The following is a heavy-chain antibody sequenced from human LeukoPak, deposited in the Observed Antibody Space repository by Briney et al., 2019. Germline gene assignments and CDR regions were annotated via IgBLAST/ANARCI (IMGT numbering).Heavy chain of an antibody. V-gene: IGHV3-21*01. CDR3: ARDINYDFWSGYSNFDY. D-gene: IGHD3-3*01. CDR1: GFTFSSYA. J-gene: IGHJ4*02. CDR2: IISSRSYT. Sequence: GGSLRLSCAASGFTFSSYAMSWVRQAPGKGLEWVSSIISSRSYTYYAESVKGRFTISRDNAKNSLYLQMNSLRAEDTAVYYCARDINYDFWSGYSNFDYWGQGTLVTVSS.